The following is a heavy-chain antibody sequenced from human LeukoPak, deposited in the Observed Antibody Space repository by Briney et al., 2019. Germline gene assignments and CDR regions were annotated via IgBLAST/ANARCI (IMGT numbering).Heavy chain of an antibody. CDR3: ARRATVNYWYFDL. CDR2: IYHSGST. D-gene: IGHD4-17*01. V-gene: IGHV4-38-2*02. Sequence: SETLSLTCTVSGYSISSGYYWGWIRQPPGKGLEWIGTIYHSGSTYYNPSLKSRVTISVDTSKNQVSLKLSSVTAADTAVYYCARRATVNYWYFDLWGRGTLVTVSS. CDR1: GYSISSGYY. J-gene: IGHJ2*01.